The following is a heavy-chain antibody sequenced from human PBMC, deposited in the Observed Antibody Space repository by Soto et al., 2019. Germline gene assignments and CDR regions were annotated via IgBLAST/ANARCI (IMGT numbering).Heavy chain of an antibody. Sequence: QVHLQESGPGLVTPSGTLSLTCAISGDSINTADWWNWVRQPPGKGLEWIGEIYHGGYINYSPSLKSRVTISMDKSKNQFSLTLTSVTAADTAIYYCARDHDYKNNITWAFDYWGQGALVTVSS. J-gene: IGHJ4*02. CDR2: IYHGGYI. CDR3: ARDHDYKNNITWAFDY. D-gene: IGHD3-10*01. CDR1: GDSINTADW. V-gene: IGHV4-4*02.